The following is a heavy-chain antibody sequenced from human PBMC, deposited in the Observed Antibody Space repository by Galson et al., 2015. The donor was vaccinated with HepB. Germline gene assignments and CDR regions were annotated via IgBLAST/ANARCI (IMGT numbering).Heavy chain of an antibody. D-gene: IGHD6-13*01. V-gene: IGHV3-11*06. J-gene: IGHJ4*02. CDR3: ARGDSSSWYTPFDY. CDR1: GFTFSDYY. CDR2: ISSSSSYT. Sequence: SLRLSCAASGFTFSDYYMSWIRQAPGKGLEWVSYISSSSSYTNYADSVKGRFTISRDNAKNSLCLQMNSLRAEDTAVYYCARGDSSSWYTPFDYWGQGTLVTVSS.